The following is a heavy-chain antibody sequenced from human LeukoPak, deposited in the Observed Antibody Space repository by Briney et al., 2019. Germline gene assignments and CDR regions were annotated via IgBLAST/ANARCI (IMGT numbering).Heavy chain of an antibody. CDR2: IGGCGGST. CDR3: AKRTDSSGNRGGAFDI. J-gene: IGHJ3*02. V-gene: IGHV3-23*01. Sequence: PGGSLTLSCSVSGFTFNNYAMRWVRQAPGKGLEWVSCIGGCGGSTFYAHSVKGRFTISRDNSKKTLYLQMNSLRVEDTAIYYCAKRTDSSGNRGGAFDIWGQGAMATVS. D-gene: IGHD3-22*01. CDR1: GFTFNNYA.